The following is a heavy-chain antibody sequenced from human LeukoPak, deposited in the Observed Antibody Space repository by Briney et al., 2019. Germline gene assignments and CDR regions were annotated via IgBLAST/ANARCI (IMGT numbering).Heavy chain of an antibody. CDR1: GGSINSYY. Sequence: PSETLSLTCTVSGGSINSYYGSWIRQPPGKGLEWIGYIYYSGSTNYNPSLKSRVTISVDTSKNQFSLKLSSVTATDTAVYYCAALPLMGATGDFDYWGQGTLVTVSS. CDR3: AALPLMGATGDFDY. CDR2: IYYSGST. J-gene: IGHJ4*02. V-gene: IGHV4-59*01. D-gene: IGHD1-26*01.